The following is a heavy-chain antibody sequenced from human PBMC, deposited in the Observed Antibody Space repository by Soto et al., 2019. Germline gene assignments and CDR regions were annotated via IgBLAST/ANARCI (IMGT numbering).Heavy chain of an antibody. Sequence: SVKVSCKASGGTFSSYAISWVRQAPGQGLEWMGGIIPIFGTANYAQKFQGRVTITADESTSTAYMELSSLRSEDTAVYYCAIRMTTIMYFQHWGQGTLVPVSS. J-gene: IGHJ1*01. CDR3: AIRMTTIMYFQH. D-gene: IGHD4-4*01. CDR2: IIPIFGTA. V-gene: IGHV1-69*13. CDR1: GGTFSSYA.